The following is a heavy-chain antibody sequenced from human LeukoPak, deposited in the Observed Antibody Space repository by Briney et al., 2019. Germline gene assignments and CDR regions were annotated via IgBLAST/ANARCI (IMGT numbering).Heavy chain of an antibody. J-gene: IGHJ3*02. CDR3: ARVEWFGELSPFDI. CDR1: GGSVSSGTYY. D-gene: IGHD3-10*01. V-gene: IGHV4-61*01. Sequence: SETLSLTCTVSGGSVSSGTYYWSWIRQPPGEELVWIGYIYYSGSTYYNPSLKSRVTISVDTSKNQFSLKLSSVTAADTAVYYCARVEWFGELSPFDIWGQGTMVTVSS. CDR2: IYYSGST.